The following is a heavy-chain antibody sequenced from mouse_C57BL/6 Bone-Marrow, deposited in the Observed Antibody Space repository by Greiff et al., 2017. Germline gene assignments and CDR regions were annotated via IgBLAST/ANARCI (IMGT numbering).Heavy chain of an antibody. CDR2: IDPEDGDT. V-gene: IGHV14-1*01. J-gene: IGHJ3*01. Sequence: VQLKQSGAELVRPGASVKLSCTASGFNIKDYYMHWVKQRPEQGLGWIGRIDPEDGDTEYAPKFQGKATMTADTSSNTAYLQLSSLTSEDTAVYYCTTVFSLLRADAYWGQGTLVTVSA. CDR1: GFNIKDYY. CDR3: TTVFSLLRADAY. D-gene: IGHD1-2*01.